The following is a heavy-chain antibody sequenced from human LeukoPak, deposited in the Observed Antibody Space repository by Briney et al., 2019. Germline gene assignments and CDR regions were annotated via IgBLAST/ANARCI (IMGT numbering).Heavy chain of an antibody. Sequence: SETLSLTCTVSGGSISSSSYYWGWIRQPPGKGLEWIGSIYYSGSTYYNPSLKSRVTISVDTSKNQFSLKLSSVTAADTAVYYCAREAFDIVGVPGAKGPFPGWFDPWGQGTLVTVSS. J-gene: IGHJ5*02. CDR1: GGSISSSSYY. D-gene: IGHD2-2*01. V-gene: IGHV4-39*07. CDR2: IYYSGST. CDR3: AREAFDIVGVPGAKGPFPGWFDP.